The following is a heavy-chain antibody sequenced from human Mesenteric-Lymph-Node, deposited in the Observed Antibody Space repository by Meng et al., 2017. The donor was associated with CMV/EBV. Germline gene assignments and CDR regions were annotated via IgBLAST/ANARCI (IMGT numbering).Heavy chain of an antibody. D-gene: IGHD4-23*01. CDR3: ATSVVSDTFDI. CDR1: GFSFSSYS. J-gene: IGHJ3*02. V-gene: IGHV3-66*02. Sequence: GESLKISCAASGFSFSSYSMYWVRQAPGKGLEWVSFIYSGDSPYYADSVKGRFTVSRDNSKNTLYLHMNSLRAEDTAVYYCATSVVSDTFDIWGQGTMVTVSS. CDR2: IYSGDSP.